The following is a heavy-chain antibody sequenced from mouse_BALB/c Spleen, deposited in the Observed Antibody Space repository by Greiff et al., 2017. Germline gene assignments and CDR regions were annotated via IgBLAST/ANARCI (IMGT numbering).Heavy chain of an antibody. CDR1: GFNIKDYY. CDR2: IDPENGDT. CDR3: NVNWEGYAMDY. V-gene: IGHV14-4*02. J-gene: IGHJ4*01. Sequence: EVQLQQSGAELVRSGASVKLSCTASGFNIKDYYMHWVKQRPEQGLEWIGWIDPENGDTEYAPKFQGKATMTADTSSNTAYLQLSSLTSEDTAVYYCNVNWEGYAMDYWGQGTSVTVSS. D-gene: IGHD4-1*02.